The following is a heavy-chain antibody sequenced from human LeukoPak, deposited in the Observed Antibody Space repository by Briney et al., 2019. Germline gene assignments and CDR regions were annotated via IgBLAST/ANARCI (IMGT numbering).Heavy chain of an antibody. Sequence: SETLSLTCAVYGGSFSGYYWSWIRQPPGKGLEWIGEINQSGSTNYNPSLKSRVTISVDTSKNQFSLKLSSVTAADTAVYYCARGLRSRYFDYWGQGTLVTVSS. CDR1: GGSFSGYY. D-gene: IGHD3-16*01. V-gene: IGHV4-34*01. CDR2: INQSGST. J-gene: IGHJ4*02. CDR3: ARGLRSRYFDY.